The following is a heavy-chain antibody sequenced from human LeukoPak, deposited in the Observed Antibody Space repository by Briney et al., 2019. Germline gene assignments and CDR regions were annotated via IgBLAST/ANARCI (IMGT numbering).Heavy chain of an antibody. CDR2: INPNSGGT. V-gene: IGHV1-2*02. CDR3: AREHSSGYYFDAFDI. CDR1: GYTFTGYY. J-gene: IGHJ3*02. D-gene: IGHD3-22*01. Sequence: ASVKVSCKTSGYTFTGYYMHRVRQAPGLGLEWMGWINPNSGGTNYAQNFQGRVTMTRDTSISTAYMELSRLRSDDTAVYYCAREHSSGYYFDAFDIWGQGTMVTVS.